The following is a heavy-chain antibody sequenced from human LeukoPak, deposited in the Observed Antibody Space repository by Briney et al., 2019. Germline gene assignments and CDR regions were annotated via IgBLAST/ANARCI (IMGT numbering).Heavy chain of an antibody. V-gene: IGHV1-8*03. D-gene: IGHD6-13*01. CDR3: ASGSSSWYYFDY. CDR2: MNPNSGNT. J-gene: IGHJ4*02. Sequence: ASVKVSCKASGYTFTSYDINWVRQATGQGLEWMGWMNPNSGNTGYAQKFQGRVTITRNTSISTAYMELSSLRSEDTAVYYCASGSSSWYYFDYWGQGTLVTVSS. CDR1: GYTFTSYD.